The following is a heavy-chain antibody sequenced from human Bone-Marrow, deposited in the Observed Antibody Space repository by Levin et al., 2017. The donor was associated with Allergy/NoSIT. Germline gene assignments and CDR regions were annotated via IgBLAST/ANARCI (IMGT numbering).Heavy chain of an antibody. CDR2: IYWDGDE. D-gene: IGHD4-23*01. CDR1: GFSVTTSGVG. CDR3: AHRRIGGEVGTLFDY. V-gene: IGHV2-5*02. Sequence: ESGPTLVKPTQTLTLTCTLSGFSVTTSGVGVGWIRQPPGEALEWLALIYWDGDERYSPSLEGRLTITKDSPKNQVALTMTNMDPADTATYYCAHRRIGGEVGTLFDYWGQGILVTVSS. J-gene: IGHJ4*02.